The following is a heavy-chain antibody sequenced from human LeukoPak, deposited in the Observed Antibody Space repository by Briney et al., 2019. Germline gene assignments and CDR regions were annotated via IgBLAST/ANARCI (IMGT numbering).Heavy chain of an antibody. J-gene: IGHJ4*01. CDR3: ARDPRGSYYADY. CDR1: GYTFTGYY. Sequence: GASLKVSCKTSGYTFTGYYIHWVRKAPGQGLEWLGSINPNIGGTSYAQKFQGRVTMTRDTSISTAYMELSRLTSDDTAVYYCARDPRGSYYADYWGQGTLVTVSS. D-gene: IGHD1-26*01. V-gene: IGHV1-2*02. CDR2: INPNIGGT.